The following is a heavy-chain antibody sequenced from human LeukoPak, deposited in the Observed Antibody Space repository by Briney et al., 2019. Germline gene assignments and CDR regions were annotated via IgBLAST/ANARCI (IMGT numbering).Heavy chain of an antibody. CDR2: IIPIFGTA. D-gene: IGHD6-13*01. CDR3: ARGAAAGTQYNWFDP. CDR1: GGTFSSYA. J-gene: IGHJ5*02. Sequence: SVKVSCKASGGTFSSYAISWVRQAPGQGLEWMGGIIPIFGTANYAQKFQGRVTITADESTSTAYMELSSLRSEDTAVYYCARGAAAGTQYNWFDPWGQGTLVTVSS. V-gene: IGHV1-69*13.